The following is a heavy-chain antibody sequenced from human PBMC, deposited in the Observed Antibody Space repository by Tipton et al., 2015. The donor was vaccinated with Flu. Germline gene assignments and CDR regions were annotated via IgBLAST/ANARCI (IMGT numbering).Heavy chain of an antibody. CDR1: GASISDYY. J-gene: IGHJ4*02. D-gene: IGHD4-17*01. Sequence: LRLSCSVSGASISDYYWNWIRQRPGKGLEWLAHISYSGTTDYNPSLKSRLTVSADTSKNQFSLKLTSVTATDTAIYYCAIAPTMTTFFFWGQGTLVTVSS. V-gene: IGHV4-59*08. CDR2: ISYSGTT. CDR3: AIAPTMTTFFF.